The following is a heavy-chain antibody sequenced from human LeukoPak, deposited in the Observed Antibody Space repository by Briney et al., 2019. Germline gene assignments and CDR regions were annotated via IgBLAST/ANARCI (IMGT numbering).Heavy chain of an antibody. CDR1: GFTFSSYG. CDR2: IRYDGSNK. CDR3: AKGPNDYGEYYFDY. D-gene: IGHD4-17*01. J-gene: IGHJ4*02. V-gene: IGHV3-30*02. Sequence: GGSLRLSCAASGFTFSSYGMHWVRQAPGKGLEWVAFIRYDGSNKYYADSVKGRFTISRDNSKNTLYLQMNSLRAEDTAVYYCAKGPNDYGEYYFDYWGQGTLVTVSS.